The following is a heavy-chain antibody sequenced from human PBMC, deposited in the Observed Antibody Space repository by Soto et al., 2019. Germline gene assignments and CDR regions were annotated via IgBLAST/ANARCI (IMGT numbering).Heavy chain of an antibody. D-gene: IGHD3-16*01. CDR3: ASHWGIQTGKPYSDY. CDR2: IYSGGST. V-gene: IGHV3-53*04. CDR1: GFTVSSNY. J-gene: IGHJ4*02. Sequence: EVPLVESGGGLVQPGGSLRLSCAASGFTVSSNYMSWVREAPGKGLGWVSVIYSGGSTYYAVSVQGRFTISRHNSKNTLYLQMNSLRAEATAVYYCASHWGIQTGKPYSDYWGQGTLVTVSS.